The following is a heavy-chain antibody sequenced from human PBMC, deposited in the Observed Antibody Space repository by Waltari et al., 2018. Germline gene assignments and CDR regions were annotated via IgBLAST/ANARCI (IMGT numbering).Heavy chain of an antibody. CDR1: GFSVSSNY. V-gene: IGHV3-53*01. J-gene: IGHJ4*02. D-gene: IGHD4-17*01. Sequence: EVQLVESGGGLIHPGGSLRLSCAASGFSVSSNYMTWVRQAPGKGLEWVSLIYSGGDTYYADSVKGRFTISRDNSKNTLYLQMNSLRAEDTAVYYCARDKGGDYGDYLGYWGQGTLVTVSS. CDR2: IYSGGDT. CDR3: ARDKGGDYGDYLGY.